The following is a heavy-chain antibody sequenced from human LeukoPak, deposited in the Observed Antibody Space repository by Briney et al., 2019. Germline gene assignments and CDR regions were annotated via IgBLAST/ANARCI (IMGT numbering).Heavy chain of an antibody. CDR2: ISGSGGST. Sequence: GGSLRLSCVVSGIPFTSYAMSWVRQAPGKGLEWVSAISGSGGSTYYADSVKGRFTISRDNSKNTLYLQMNSLRAEDTAVYYCAKDSARSGILTVNWFDPWGQGTLVTVSS. D-gene: IGHD3-9*01. V-gene: IGHV3-23*01. CDR1: GIPFTSYA. J-gene: IGHJ5*02. CDR3: AKDSARSGILTVNWFDP.